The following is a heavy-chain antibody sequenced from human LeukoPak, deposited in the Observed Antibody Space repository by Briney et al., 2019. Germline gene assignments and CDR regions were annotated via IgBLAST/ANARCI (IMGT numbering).Heavy chain of an antibody. D-gene: IGHD6-13*01. V-gene: IGHV4-38-2*02. CDR1: GYSISSGYY. CDR3: ARGRWGYSSSWSTYYFDY. CDR2: IYHSGST. Sequence: SETLSLTCTVSGYSISSGYYWGRIRQPPGKGLEWIGSIYHSGSTYYNPSLKSRVTISVDTSKNQFSLKLSSVTAADTAVYYCARGRWGYSSSWSTYYFDYWGQGTLVTVSS. J-gene: IGHJ4*02.